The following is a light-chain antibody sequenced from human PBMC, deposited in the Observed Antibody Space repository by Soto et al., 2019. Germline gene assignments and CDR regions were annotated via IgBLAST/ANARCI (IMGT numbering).Light chain of an antibody. CDR3: CSYAGSGTYVV. V-gene: IGLV2-23*02. CDR2: EVT. J-gene: IGLJ2*01. Sequence: QSVLTQPASVSGSPGQSITISCTGTSSDVGSYNLVSWYQQHPGKVPKLMISEVTKRPSGVSNRFSGSKSGNTASLTISGLQAEDEADYYCCSYAGSGTYVVLGGGTKLTVL. CDR1: SSDVGSYNL.